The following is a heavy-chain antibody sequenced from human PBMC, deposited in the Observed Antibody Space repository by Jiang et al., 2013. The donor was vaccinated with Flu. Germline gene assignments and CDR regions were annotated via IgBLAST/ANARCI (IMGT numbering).Heavy chain of an antibody. CDR3: AHSGSGWNNWFDT. D-gene: IGHD6-19*01. V-gene: IGHV2-5*02. Sequence: KPTPDPHTDLHLLWVLTHHVMGMRVGVGWIRQPPGKALEWLALIYWDDDKRFSPSLKSRLTITKDTSKNQVVLIMTKMDPVDTATYYCAHSGSGWNNWFDTWGQGTLVTVSS. J-gene: IGHJ5*02. CDR1: VLTHHVMGMRVG. CDR2: IYWDDDK.